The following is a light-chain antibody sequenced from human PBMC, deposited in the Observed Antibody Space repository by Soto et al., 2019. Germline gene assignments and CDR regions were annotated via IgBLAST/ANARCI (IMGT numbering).Light chain of an antibody. CDR3: FSYTSSTAYV. J-gene: IGLJ1*01. V-gene: IGLV2-11*01. CDR2: DVN. CDR1: SNDVGGYHY. Sequence: QSVLTQPRSVSGSPGQLVTISCTGTSNDVGGYHYVSWYQHHPGKAPKLVIFDVNRRPSGVPHRFSGSKSGNTASLTISGLQAEDEADYYCFSYTSSTAYVFGTGTKVTVL.